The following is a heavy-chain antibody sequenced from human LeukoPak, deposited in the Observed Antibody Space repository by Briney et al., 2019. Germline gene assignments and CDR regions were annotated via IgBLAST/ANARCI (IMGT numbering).Heavy chain of an antibody. D-gene: IGHD6-13*01. CDR3: ARYPVSFSSSWHYYFDY. Sequence: ASVKVSCKASGYTFTGYYMHWVRQAPGQGLEWMGWISGYDGNTNYARKLQGRVIMTTDTSTSTAYMELRSLRSDDTAVYYCARYPVSFSSSWHYYFDYWGQGTLVTVSS. V-gene: IGHV1-18*04. J-gene: IGHJ4*02. CDR1: GYTFTGYY. CDR2: ISGYDGNT.